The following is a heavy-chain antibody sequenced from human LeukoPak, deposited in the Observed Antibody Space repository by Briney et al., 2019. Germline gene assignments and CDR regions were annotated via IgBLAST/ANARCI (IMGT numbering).Heavy chain of an antibody. Sequence: GESLKISCKGSGYSFTSYWIGWVRQMPGKGLEWMGIIYPGDSDTRYSPSFQGQVTISADKSISTAYLQWSSLKASDTAMYYCARQPYSSGWYDYYYYGMDVWGQGTTVTVSS. CDR3: ARQPYSSGWYDYYYYGMDV. V-gene: IGHV5-51*01. CDR1: GYSFTSYW. J-gene: IGHJ6*02. D-gene: IGHD6-19*01. CDR2: IYPGDSDT.